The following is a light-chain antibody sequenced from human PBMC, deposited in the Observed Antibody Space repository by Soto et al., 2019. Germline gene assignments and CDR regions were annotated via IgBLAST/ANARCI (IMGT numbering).Light chain of an antibody. J-gene: IGKJ4*01. Sequence: EIVMTQSLVILSVSPGERATLSCRASQSVGTNFVWYQQKPGQAPRLLIYGASTRATGMPDRFSGSGSGTEFTLTISNLQSEDFAVYYCQQHNDWPLTFGGGTKVDIK. V-gene: IGKV3-15*01. CDR1: QSVGTN. CDR2: GAS. CDR3: QQHNDWPLT.